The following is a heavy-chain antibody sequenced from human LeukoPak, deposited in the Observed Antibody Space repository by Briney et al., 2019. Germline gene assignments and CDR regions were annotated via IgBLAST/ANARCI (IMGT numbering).Heavy chain of an antibody. D-gene: IGHD2-15*01. CDR3: ASLGSNDY. J-gene: IGHJ4*02. CDR2: VYMNRNI. Sequence: SETLPLTCTVSGDSISSGSYYWNWIRQPAGKGLEWIGRVYMNRNINYNPSLKSRVTISADTSKDQFSLQLTSVTAADTAVYYCASLGSNDYWGQGTLVTVSS. V-gene: IGHV4-61*02. CDR1: GDSISSGSYY.